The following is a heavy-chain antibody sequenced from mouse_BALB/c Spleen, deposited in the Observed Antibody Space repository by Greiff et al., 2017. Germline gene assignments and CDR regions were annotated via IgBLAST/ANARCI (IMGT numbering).Heavy chain of an antibody. Sequence: VQVVESGPGLVQPSQSLSITCTVSGFSLTSYGVHWVRQTPGKGLEWLGVIWSGGSTDYNAAFISRLSISKDNSKSQVFFKMNSLQANDTAIYYCARNNYGSSPYWYFDVWGAGTTVTVSS. J-gene: IGHJ1*01. V-gene: IGHV2-2*02. CDR3: ARNNYGSSPYWYFDV. CDR1: GFSLTSYG. CDR2: IWSGGST. D-gene: IGHD1-1*01.